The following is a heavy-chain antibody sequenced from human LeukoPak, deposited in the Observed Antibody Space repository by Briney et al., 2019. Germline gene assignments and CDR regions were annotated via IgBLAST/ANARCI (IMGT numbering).Heavy chain of an antibody. CDR2: IYYSGST. V-gene: IGHV4-39*01. J-gene: IGHJ4*02. CDR3: ARIVGASDY. D-gene: IGHD1-26*01. Sequence: PSETLSLTCTVSGGSISSSSYYWGWIRQPPGKGLEWIGSIYYSGSTYYNPSLKSRVTISVDTSKNQFSLKLSSVIAADTAVYYCARIVGASDYWGQGTLVTVSS. CDR1: GGSISSSSYY.